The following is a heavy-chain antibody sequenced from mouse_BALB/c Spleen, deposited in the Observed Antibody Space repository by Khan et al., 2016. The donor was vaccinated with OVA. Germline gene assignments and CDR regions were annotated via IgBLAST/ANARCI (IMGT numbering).Heavy chain of an antibody. CDR2: IWGDGST. V-gene: IGHV2-6-7*01. J-gene: IGHJ4*01. CDR1: GFSLTGYG. CDR3: ARAYYANYREAMDY. Sequence: VQLVESGPGLVAPSQSLSITCTVSGFSLTGYGVNWVRQPPGKGLEWLGMIWGDGSTDYNSALKSRLSITKDNSKSQVFLKMNSLQTDDTARYYCARAYYANYREAMDYWGQGNPVTVSS. D-gene: IGHD2-10*01.